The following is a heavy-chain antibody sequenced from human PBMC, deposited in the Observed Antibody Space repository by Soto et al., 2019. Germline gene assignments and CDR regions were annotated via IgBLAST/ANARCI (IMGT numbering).Heavy chain of an antibody. CDR1: GDSISSINW. J-gene: IGHJ5*01. CDR2: VYHTGTT. CDR3: ARSPGFFDISLLDT. V-gene: IGHV4-4*02. D-gene: IGHD3-3*01. Sequence: PSETLSLTCDVSGDSISSINWWIWVRQPPGKGLQWIGEVYHTGTTNYNPSLKSRVTISVDKSQNHFSLNVTSVTAADTAVYYCARSPGFFDISLLDTWGQGALGTYPQ.